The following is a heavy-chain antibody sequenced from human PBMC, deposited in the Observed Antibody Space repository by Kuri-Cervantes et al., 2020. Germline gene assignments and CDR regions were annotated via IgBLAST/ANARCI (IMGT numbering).Heavy chain of an antibody. CDR3: ARGNTYYDILTGYYPFDY. CDR1: GYSFTSYW. V-gene: IGHV5-51*01. Sequence: GGSLRLSCKGSGYSFTSYWIGWVRQMPGKGLEWMGIIYPGDSDTRYSPSFQGQVTISADKSISTAYLQWSSLKASDTAMCYCARGNTYYDILTGYYPFDYWGQGTLVTVSS. CDR2: IYPGDSDT. J-gene: IGHJ4*02. D-gene: IGHD3-9*01.